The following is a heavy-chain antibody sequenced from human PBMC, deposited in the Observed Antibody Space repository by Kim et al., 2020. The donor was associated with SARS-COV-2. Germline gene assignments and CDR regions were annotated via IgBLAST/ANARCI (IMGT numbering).Heavy chain of an antibody. CDR1: GFTFSSYW. V-gene: IGHV3-7*01. CDR2: IKGDGSKE. CDR3: LKDYRGD. J-gene: IGHJ4*02. Sequence: GGSLRLSCAASGFTFSSYWMSWVRQAPGKGLEWVANIKGDGSKENYVDSVKGRFTISRDNAKNSLYLQMNSLRAEDTAVYYCLKDYRGDWGQGTLVTVSS. D-gene: IGHD3-10*01.